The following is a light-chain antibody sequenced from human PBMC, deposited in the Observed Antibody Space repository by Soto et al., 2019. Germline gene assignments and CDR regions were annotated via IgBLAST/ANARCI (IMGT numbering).Light chain of an antibody. Sequence: QSALTQPASVSVSPGQSITSSCPGTSSDVGGYNYVSWYQQHPGKAPKLMIYEVSNRPSGVSNRFSGSKSGNTASLTISGLQAEDEADYYCSSYTSSSTHYVFGTGTKVTVL. CDR1: SSDVGGYNY. J-gene: IGLJ1*01. V-gene: IGLV2-14*01. CDR3: SSYTSSSTHYV. CDR2: EVS.